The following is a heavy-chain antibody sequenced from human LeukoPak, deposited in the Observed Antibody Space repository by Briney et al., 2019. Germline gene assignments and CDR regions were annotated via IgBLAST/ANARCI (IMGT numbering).Heavy chain of an antibody. CDR1: GFTFSNYW. CDR3: ARDSPRIAVAAVDY. D-gene: IGHD6-19*01. V-gene: IGHV3-74*01. Sequence: GGSLRLSCAASGFTFSNYWMHWVRQAPGKGLVWVARSNSDGRITNYADSVKGRFTISRDNAKNTLYLQMNSLGAEDTAVYYCARDSPRIAVAAVDYWGQGTLVTVSS. CDR2: SNSDGRIT. J-gene: IGHJ4*02.